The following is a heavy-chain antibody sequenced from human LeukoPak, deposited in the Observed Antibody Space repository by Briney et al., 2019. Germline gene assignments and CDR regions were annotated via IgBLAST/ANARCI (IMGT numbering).Heavy chain of an antibody. CDR1: GYTFTSYD. Sequence: ASVKVSCKASGYTFTSYDINWVRQASGQGLEWMGWMSPKSANTGYAQKFQGRVTITRDTSKSTAYMELSSLRSEDTAVYYCARAGGYCGRISCPYYFDYWGQGSLVAVSS. J-gene: IGHJ4*02. D-gene: IGHD2-15*01. V-gene: IGHV1-8*03. CDR3: ARAGGYCGRISCPYYFDY. CDR2: MSPKSANT.